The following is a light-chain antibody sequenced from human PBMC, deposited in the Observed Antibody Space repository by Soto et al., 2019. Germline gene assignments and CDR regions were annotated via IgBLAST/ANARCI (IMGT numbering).Light chain of an antibody. Sequence: PGERATLSCRASPSVTNYLAWYQQKPGQAPRLLIYDASTRAPGIPARFSGSGSGTEFTLTISSLQSEDFAVYYCQQYSAWWTFGQGTTVEIK. CDR2: DAS. CDR3: QQYSAWWT. CDR1: PSVTNY. V-gene: IGKV3-15*01. J-gene: IGKJ1*01.